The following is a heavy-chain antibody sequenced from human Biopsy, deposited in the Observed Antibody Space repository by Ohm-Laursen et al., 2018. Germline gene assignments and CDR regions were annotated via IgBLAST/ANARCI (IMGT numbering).Heavy chain of an antibody. Sequence: SVKVSCKASGGTFSNYGVNWVRQAPGQGLEWLGGNIPIFGTGNYAQKFQDRVTFAADTSTSAATMDLRSLRSDDTAVCYCATKVTCYFHHWGQGTLVIVSS. D-gene: IGHD2-21*02. J-gene: IGHJ1*01. CDR1: GGTFSNYG. CDR2: NIPIFGTG. V-gene: IGHV1-69*06. CDR3: ATKVTCYFHH.